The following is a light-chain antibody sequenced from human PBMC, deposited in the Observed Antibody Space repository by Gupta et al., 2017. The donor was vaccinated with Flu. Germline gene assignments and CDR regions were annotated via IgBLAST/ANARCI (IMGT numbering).Light chain of an antibody. J-gene: IGLJ2*01. V-gene: IGLV2-23*01. CDR3: CSYAGSNTFVV. CDR1: SSDVGSYNL. Sequence: SALPQPASVSGSPGQSIPISCTGTSSDVGSYNLVSWYQQHPTKAPKLMIYEGSKRPSGVSHRFSGSKSGNTASLTIAGLQTEDEADYYCCSYAGSNTFVVFGGGTKLTVL. CDR2: EGS.